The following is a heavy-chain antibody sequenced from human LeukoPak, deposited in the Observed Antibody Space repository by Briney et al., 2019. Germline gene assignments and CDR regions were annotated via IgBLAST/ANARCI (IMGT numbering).Heavy chain of an antibody. Sequence: KPGGSLRLSCAASGFTFSSYSMNWVRQAPGKGLEWVSSISSSSSYINYADSVKGRFTISRDNAKNSLYLQMNSLRAEDTAVYYCAREEVHAFDIWGQGTMVTVSS. V-gene: IGHV3-21*01. CDR2: ISSSSSYI. J-gene: IGHJ3*02. CDR3: AREEVHAFDI. CDR1: GFTFSSYS.